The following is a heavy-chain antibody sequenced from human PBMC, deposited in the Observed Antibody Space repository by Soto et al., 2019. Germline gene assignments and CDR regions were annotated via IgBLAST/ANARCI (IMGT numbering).Heavy chain of an antibody. CDR2: IFNSGST. CDR3: ARLFTGNYYIAS. J-gene: IGHJ5*01. CDR1: GGSISSNSHY. Sequence: QLQLQESGPGLVRPSETLSLTCTVSGGSISSNSHYWGWIRQPPGKGLEWIGSIFNSGSTKYNASLKSRVTISVDTSKDQFSLRLSSVTVADTAVYYCARLFTGNYYIASWGPGTLVTVSS. V-gene: IGHV4-39*01. D-gene: IGHD1-26*01.